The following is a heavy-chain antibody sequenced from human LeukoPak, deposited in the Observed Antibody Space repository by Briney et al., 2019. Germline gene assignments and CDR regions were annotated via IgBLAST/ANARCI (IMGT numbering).Heavy chain of an antibody. CDR2: ISAYNGNT. Sequence: PMASVKVSCKASGYTFTSYGISWVRQAPGQGLEWMGWISAYNGNTNYAQKLQGRVTMTTDTSTSTAYMELRSLRSDDTAVYYCARVGYSSGWLGEYYFDYWGQGTLVTVSS. CDR3: ARVGYSSGWLGEYYFDY. J-gene: IGHJ4*02. D-gene: IGHD6-19*01. CDR1: GYTFTSYG. V-gene: IGHV1-18*01.